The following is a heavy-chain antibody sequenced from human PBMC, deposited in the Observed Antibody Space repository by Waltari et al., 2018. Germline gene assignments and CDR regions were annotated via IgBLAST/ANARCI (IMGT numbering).Heavy chain of an antibody. CDR2: IYYSGST. D-gene: IGHD6-6*01. J-gene: IGHJ4*02. V-gene: IGHV4-39*01. Sequence: QLQLQESGPGLVKPSETLSLTCTVSGGSISSSSYYWGWIRQPPGKGLEWIGSIYYSGSTYYNPSLKSRVTISVDTSKNQFSLKLSSVTAADTAVYYCARRMQGSSMYYFDYWGQGTLVTVSS. CDR1: GGSISSSSYY. CDR3: ARRMQGSSMYYFDY.